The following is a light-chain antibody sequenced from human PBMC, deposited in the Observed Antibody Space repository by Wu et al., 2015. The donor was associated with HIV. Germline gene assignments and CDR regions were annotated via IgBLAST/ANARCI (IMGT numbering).Light chain of an antibody. J-gene: IGKJ2*03. Sequence: DVQMTQSPFTLSAFVGDRVTITCRASESISTWLAWYQQRPGKAPKLLIHKASSLETGVPSRFSGSGSGTHFTLTINSVQPDDFATYYCQQYKSLYSFGQGTKVEMK. CDR3: QQYKSLYS. CDR2: KAS. CDR1: ESISTW. V-gene: IGKV1-5*03.